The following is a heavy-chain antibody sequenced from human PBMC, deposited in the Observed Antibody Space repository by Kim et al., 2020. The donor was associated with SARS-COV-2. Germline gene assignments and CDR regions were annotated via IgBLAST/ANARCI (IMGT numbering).Heavy chain of an antibody. Sequence: AASAKGRFTISRDNSKNTLYLQMNSRRAEDTAVYYCAKNIVSRGYAFDIWGQGTMVTVSS. D-gene: IGHD2-15*01. CDR3: AKNIVSRGYAFDI. V-gene: IGHV3-23*01. J-gene: IGHJ3*02.